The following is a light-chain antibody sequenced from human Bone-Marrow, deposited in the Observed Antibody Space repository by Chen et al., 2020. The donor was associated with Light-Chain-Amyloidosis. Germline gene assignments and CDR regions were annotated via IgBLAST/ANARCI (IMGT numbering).Light chain of an antibody. Sequence: SYVLTQPSSVPVAPGQTATIACGGNNIGSTSLHWYQQTPGQAPLLVVYDDSDRPSRIPERLSGSNSGNTATLTISRVEAGDEADYYCQVWDRSSDRPVFGGGTKLTVL. CDR3: QVWDRSSDRPV. J-gene: IGLJ3*02. CDR2: DDS. V-gene: IGLV3-21*02. CDR1: NIGSTS.